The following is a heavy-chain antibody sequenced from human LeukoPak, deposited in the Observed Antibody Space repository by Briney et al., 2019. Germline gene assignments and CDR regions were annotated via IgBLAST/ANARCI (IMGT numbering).Heavy chain of an antibody. V-gene: IGHV4-59*01. CDR1: GVSIRTSY. CDR3: ARGYGESTSGYYFDY. J-gene: IGHJ4*02. D-gene: IGHD3-9*01. Sequence: PSETLSLTCTVSGVSIRTSYWAWIRQPPGKGVECIGLISGTGSANYNASLESRVTISLVTSTNQFSQKMRSVTAADTAMYYCARGYGESTSGYYFDYWGQGTLVTVSS. CDR2: ISGTGSA.